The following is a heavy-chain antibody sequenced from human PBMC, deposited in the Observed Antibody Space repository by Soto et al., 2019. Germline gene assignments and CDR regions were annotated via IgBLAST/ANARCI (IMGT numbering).Heavy chain of an antibody. D-gene: IGHD2-2*01. CDR3: ARSIVVVPQPFYGMDV. CDR1: GYTFTGSY. V-gene: IGHV1-2*04. Sequence: ASVKVSCKASGYTFTGSYMHWVRQAPGQGLEWMGWINPNSGGTNYAQKFQGWVTMTRDTSISTAYMELSRLRSDDTAVYYCARSIVVVPQPFYGMDVWGQGTTVTVSS. CDR2: INPNSGGT. J-gene: IGHJ6*02.